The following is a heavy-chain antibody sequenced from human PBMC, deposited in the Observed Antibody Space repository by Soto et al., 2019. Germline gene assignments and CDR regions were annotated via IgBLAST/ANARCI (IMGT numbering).Heavy chain of an antibody. V-gene: IGHV3-30-3*01. CDR3: ARGILWFGELLYKRYYYGMDV. Sequence: GGSLRLSCGASGFTFSSYAMHWVRQAPGKGLEWVAVISYDGSNKYYADSVKGRFTISRDNSKNTLYLQMNSLRAEDTAVYYCARGILWFGELLYKRYYYGMDVWGQGTTVTVSS. J-gene: IGHJ6*02. CDR2: ISYDGSNK. CDR1: GFTFSSYA. D-gene: IGHD3-10*01.